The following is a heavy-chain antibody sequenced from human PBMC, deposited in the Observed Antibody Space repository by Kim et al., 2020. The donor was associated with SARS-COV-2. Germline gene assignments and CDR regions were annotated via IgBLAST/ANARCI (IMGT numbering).Heavy chain of an antibody. Sequence: SETLSLTCTVSGAYITNHYWSWIRKPPGKGLEWIGNVYHSGSTSYNPSLKSRVTMSVETSKRQFSLQVTSVTAADTAIYYCVREGYFDGGSFFFDSWGPGTLVTVSS. CDR1: GAYITNHY. D-gene: IGHD2-15*01. CDR2: VYHSGST. J-gene: IGHJ5*01. V-gene: IGHV4-59*11. CDR3: VREGYFDGGSFFFDS.